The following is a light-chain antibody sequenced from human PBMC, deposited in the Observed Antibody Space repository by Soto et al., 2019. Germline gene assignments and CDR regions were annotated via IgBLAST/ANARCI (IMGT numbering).Light chain of an antibody. CDR3: SSYKSSSTLYV. CDR2: EVT. V-gene: IGLV2-14*01. J-gene: IGLJ1*01. CDR1: SSDVGGYNY. Sequence: QSVLTQPASVSGSPGHSITISCTGTSSDVGGYNYVFWYKQHPGKAPQLMIYEVTNRPSGVSDRFSGSKSGNTASLTISGLQAEDEADYYCSSYKSSSTLYVFGTGTKVTVL.